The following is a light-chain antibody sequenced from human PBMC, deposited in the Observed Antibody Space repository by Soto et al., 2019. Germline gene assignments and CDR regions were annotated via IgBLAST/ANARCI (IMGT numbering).Light chain of an antibody. CDR1: SSDVGGYNY. J-gene: IGLJ1*01. Sequence: QSVLTQPASVSGSAGQSIAISCTGTSSDVGGYNYVSWYQQHPGKAPKLIIYEVTNRPSGVSNRFSGSKSGDTASLTISGLRAEDEADYYCSSYTSSTDDVFGTGTKVTV. CDR2: EVT. V-gene: IGLV2-14*01. CDR3: SSYTSSTDDV.